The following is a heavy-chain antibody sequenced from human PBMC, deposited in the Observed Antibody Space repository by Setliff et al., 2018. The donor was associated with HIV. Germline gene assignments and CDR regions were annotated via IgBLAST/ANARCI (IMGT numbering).Heavy chain of an antibody. CDR2: IYLGETT. CDR1: SGYMSGHF. D-gene: IGHD2-2*01. V-gene: IGHV4-59*11. J-gene: IGHJ4*02. CDR3: ARARGRAPLSYYFDS. Sequence: SETLSLTCTVSSGYMSGHFWTWVRQTPGEGLEWIGNIYLGETTNYNPSLKSRATISLDTSKRQFSLHLTSVTAADTAIYYCARARGRAPLSYYFDSWGQGRLVTVSS.